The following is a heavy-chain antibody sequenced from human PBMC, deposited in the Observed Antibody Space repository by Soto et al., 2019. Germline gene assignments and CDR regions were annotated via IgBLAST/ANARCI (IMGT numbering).Heavy chain of an antibody. J-gene: IGHJ4*02. D-gene: IGHD6-19*01. CDR2: VSHDGRHT. V-gene: IGHV3-30*18. CDR1: GFTFSDYA. CDR3: AKGGRQWLVTSDFNY. Sequence: VQLVESGGGVVQPGRSLRLSCAASGFTFSDYAMHLVRQAPGKGLEWVAVVSHDGRHTHYADSVKGRFTISRDSSKNTVSLEMTSLRAEDTAVYYCAKGGRQWLVTSDFNYWGQGALVTVSS.